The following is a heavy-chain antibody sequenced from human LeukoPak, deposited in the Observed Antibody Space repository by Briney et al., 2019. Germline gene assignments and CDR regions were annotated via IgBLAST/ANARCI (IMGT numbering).Heavy chain of an antibody. V-gene: IGHV3-23*01. CDR2: ISAADGDNT. Sequence: GGSLRLSCAASGFTFRNYAMGWVRQAPGKGLEWVSVISAADGDNTYCADSVKGRFSISRDNSNYTLHLQMNSLRAEDTAVFYCAKFKGHYYYDSSGYCDNWGQGALVTVSS. J-gene: IGHJ4*02. CDR3: AKFKGHYYYDSSGYCDN. CDR1: GFTFRNYA. D-gene: IGHD3-22*01.